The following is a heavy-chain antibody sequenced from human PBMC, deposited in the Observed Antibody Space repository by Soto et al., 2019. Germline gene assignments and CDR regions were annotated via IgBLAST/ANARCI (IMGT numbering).Heavy chain of an antibody. CDR2: ISAYNGNT. J-gene: IGHJ5*02. D-gene: IGHD2-21*02. Sequence: ASVKVSFKASGYTFTSYGISWVRQAPGQGLEWLGWISAYNGNTNYAQKLQGRVTMTTDTSTSTAYMELRSLRSDDTAMYYCARDLGLAYCGGDCYPEGWFDPWGQGTLVTVSS. V-gene: IGHV1-18*01. CDR1: GYTFTSYG. CDR3: ARDLGLAYCGGDCYPEGWFDP.